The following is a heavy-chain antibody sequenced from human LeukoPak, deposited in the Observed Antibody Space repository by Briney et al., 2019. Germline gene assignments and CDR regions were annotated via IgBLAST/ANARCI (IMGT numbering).Heavy chain of an antibody. CDR2: INPNSGGT. CDR3: ASARDSGSYPSPFDY. D-gene: IGHD1-26*01. J-gene: IGHJ4*02. CDR1: GYIFTAYY. Sequence: ASVKVSCKASGYIFTAYYMHWVRQAPGQGLEWMGWINPNSGGTNYPQKFQGRVTMTRDTSISTAYMDLSRLRSDDTAVYYCASARDSGSYPSPFDYWGQGTLVTVSS. V-gene: IGHV1-2*02.